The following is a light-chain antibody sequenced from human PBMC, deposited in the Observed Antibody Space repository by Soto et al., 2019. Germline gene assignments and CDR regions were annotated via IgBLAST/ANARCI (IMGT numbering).Light chain of an antibody. V-gene: IGKV1-5*03. CDR1: QSISSW. CDR2: KAS. J-gene: IGKJ2*01. Sequence: DIQMTQSPSTLSASVGDRVTITCRDSQSISSWLAWYQQKPEKAPKLLIYKASSLQSGVPSRFSGSGSETEFTLTISSLQPDDFATYYCQQYSSHSPYTFGQGTKLEIK. CDR3: QQYSSHSPYT.